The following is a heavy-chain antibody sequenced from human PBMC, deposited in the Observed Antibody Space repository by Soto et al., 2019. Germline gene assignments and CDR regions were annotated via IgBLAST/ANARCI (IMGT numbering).Heavy chain of an antibody. Sequence: GASVKVSCKASGGTFSSYAISWVRQAPGQGLEWMGGIIPIFGTADYAQKFQGRVTITADESTSTAYMELSSLRSEDTAVYYCARDKESAYCSGGSCHRYYYGMDVWGQGTTVTVSS. V-gene: IGHV1-69*13. D-gene: IGHD2-15*01. CDR3: ARDKESAYCSGGSCHRYYYGMDV. CDR1: GGTFSSYA. J-gene: IGHJ6*02. CDR2: IIPIFGTA.